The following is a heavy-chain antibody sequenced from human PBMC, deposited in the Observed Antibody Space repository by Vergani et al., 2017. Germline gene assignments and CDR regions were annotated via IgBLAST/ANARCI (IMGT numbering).Heavy chain of an antibody. J-gene: IGHJ5*02. V-gene: IGHV4-34*01. D-gene: IGHD3-10*01. CDR3: GRVADFYGLGSRLLDL. CDR2: INHSGST. CDR1: GGSFSGYD. Sequence: QVQLQQWGAGLLKPSETLSLTCAVYGGSFSGYDWNWIRQPPGKGLEWIGEINHSGSTNYNPSLKSRVTISVDTSKNQFSLKLSSVTAADTAVYYCGRVADFYGLGSRLLDLWGQGILVTVSS.